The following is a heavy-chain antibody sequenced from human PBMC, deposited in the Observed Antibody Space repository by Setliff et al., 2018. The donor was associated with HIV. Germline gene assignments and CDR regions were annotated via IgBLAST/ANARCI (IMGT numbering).Heavy chain of an antibody. CDR2: IHHSGST. V-gene: IGHV4-39*07. CDR3: ARDTYDSRGYFFGY. J-gene: IGHJ4*02. CDR1: GGSFSSSSYY. Sequence: PSETLSLTCTVSGGSFSSSSYYWGWIRQPPGKGLEWIGNIHHSGSTYYNPSLKSRVTISKDTSKNQFSLHLSSVTAADTAVYYCARDTYDSRGYFFGYWGQGTLVTVSS. D-gene: IGHD3-22*01.